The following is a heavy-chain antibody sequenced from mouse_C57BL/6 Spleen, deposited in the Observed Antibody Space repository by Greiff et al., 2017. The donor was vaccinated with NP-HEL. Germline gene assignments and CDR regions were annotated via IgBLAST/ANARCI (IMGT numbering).Heavy chain of an antibody. J-gene: IGHJ4*01. CDR3: ARADYYYGSDAMDY. V-gene: IGHV1-50*01. CDR1: GYTFTSYW. D-gene: IGHD1-1*01. Sequence: QVQLKESGAELVKPGASVKLSCKASGYTFTSYWMQWVKQRPGQGLEWIGDIDPSDSYTNYNQKFKGKATLTVDTSSSTAYMQLSSLTSEDSAVYYCARADYYYGSDAMDYWGQGTSVTVSS. CDR2: IDPSDSYT.